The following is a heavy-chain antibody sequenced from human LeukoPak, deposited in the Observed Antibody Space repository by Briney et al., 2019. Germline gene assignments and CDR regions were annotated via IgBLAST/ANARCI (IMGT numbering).Heavy chain of an antibody. CDR3: ARDQVGSSWFDY. Sequence: SETLSLTCTVSGGSISSYYWNWIRQPPGKGLEWIGSISYSGSTYYNPSLKSRVTISVDTSKNQFSLKLSSVTAADTAVYYCARDQVGSSWFDYWGQGTLVTVSS. V-gene: IGHV4-59*12. CDR2: ISYSGST. D-gene: IGHD6-13*01. J-gene: IGHJ4*02. CDR1: GGSISSYY.